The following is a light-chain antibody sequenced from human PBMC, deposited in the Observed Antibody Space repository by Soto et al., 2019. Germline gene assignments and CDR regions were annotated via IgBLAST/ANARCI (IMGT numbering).Light chain of an antibody. Sequence: QSALTQPASVSGSPGQSITISSTGTSSDVGGYNYVSWYQHHPGKAPKLMIYDVSNRPSGVSNRFSGSKSGNTASLTISGLQAEDEADYYCSSYTSSSTVVFGGGTKLTVL. CDR3: SSYTSSSTVV. CDR1: SSDVGGYNY. CDR2: DVS. V-gene: IGLV2-14*03. J-gene: IGLJ2*01.